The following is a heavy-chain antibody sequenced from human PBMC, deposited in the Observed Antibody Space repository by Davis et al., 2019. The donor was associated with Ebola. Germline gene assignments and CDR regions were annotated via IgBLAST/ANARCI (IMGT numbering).Heavy chain of an antibody. CDR1: EFTFTTYV. D-gene: IGHD1-14*01. V-gene: IGHV3-30-3*01. CDR3: TTTHGTGNHVDV. Sequence: GESLKISCAASEFTFTTYVMHWVRQAPGKGLEWVAVISYDGDNSYYADSVKGRFTISRDNSKNTLYLQMNSLKTEDTAVYYCTTTHGTGNHVDVWGQGTTVTVSS. CDR2: ISYDGDNS. J-gene: IGHJ6*02.